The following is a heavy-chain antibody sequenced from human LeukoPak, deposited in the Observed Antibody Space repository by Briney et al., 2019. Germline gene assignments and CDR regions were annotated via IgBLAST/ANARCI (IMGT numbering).Heavy chain of an antibody. J-gene: IGHJ5*02. D-gene: IGHD1-1*01. CDR2: ISSSSRTI. V-gene: IGHV3-48*01. CDR3: ARGATDVTRWFDP. Sequence: GGSLRLSCAGSGFTFSSYRMNWVRQAPGKGLEWVSYISSSSRTIYYADSVKGRFTISRDNAKNSLYLQMNGLRAEDTAVYYCARGATDVTRWFDPWGQGTLVTVSS. CDR1: GFTFSSYR.